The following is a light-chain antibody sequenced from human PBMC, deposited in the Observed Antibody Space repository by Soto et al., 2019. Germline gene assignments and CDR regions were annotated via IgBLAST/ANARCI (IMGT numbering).Light chain of an antibody. CDR1: QIVSNNY. V-gene: IGKV3-20*01. CDR3: QQYGSSGT. Sequence: IVWTQSLATLSLSPWQRATLTLRASQIVSNNYLAWYQQPPGQAPRLLIYGASNRATGIPDRFSGSGSATDFTTTNSIVPPDDYAVYYCQQYGSSGTFGPGTKVDIK. J-gene: IGKJ3*01. CDR2: GAS.